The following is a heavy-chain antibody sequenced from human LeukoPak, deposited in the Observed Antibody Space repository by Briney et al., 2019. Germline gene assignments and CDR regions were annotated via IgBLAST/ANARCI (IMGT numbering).Heavy chain of an antibody. J-gene: IGHJ2*01. CDR2: IYYSGST. Sequence: PSETLSLTCTVSGGSISSSSYYWGWIRQPPGKGLEWIGSIYYSGSTYYNPSLKSRVTISVDTSKNQFSLKLSSVTAADTAVYYCARPLFGVVGSWYFDLWGRGTLVTVSS. CDR1: GGSISSSSYY. V-gene: IGHV4-39*01. D-gene: IGHD3-3*01. CDR3: ARPLFGVVGSWYFDL.